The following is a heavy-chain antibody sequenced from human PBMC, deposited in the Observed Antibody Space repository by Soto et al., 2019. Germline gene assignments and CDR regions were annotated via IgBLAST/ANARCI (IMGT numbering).Heavy chain of an antibody. CDR2: ISYDGSSK. V-gene: IGHV3-30*18. CDR1: GFTFSSYG. Sequence: QVQLVESGGGVVQPGRSLRLSCAASGFTFSSYGMHWVRQAPGKGLEWVAVISYDGSSKYYADSVKGRFTISRDNSKNTLYLQMNSLRAEDTAVYYCAKDYGYSYGNFDYWGQGTLVTVSS. D-gene: IGHD5-18*01. CDR3: AKDYGYSYGNFDY. J-gene: IGHJ4*02.